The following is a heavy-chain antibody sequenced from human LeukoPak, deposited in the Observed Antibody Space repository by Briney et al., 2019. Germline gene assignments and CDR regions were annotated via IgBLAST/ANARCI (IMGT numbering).Heavy chain of an antibody. CDR2: IYYSGST. Sequence: SETLSLTCTISGGSISDYYWSWIRQPPGKGLEWIGYIYYSGSTYYNPSLKSRVTISVDTSKNQFSLKLSSVTAADTAVYYCARDLLNEGNHLDYWGQGTLVTVSS. CDR1: GGSISDYY. CDR3: ARDLLNEGNHLDY. V-gene: IGHV4-30-4*08. D-gene: IGHD4-23*01. J-gene: IGHJ4*02.